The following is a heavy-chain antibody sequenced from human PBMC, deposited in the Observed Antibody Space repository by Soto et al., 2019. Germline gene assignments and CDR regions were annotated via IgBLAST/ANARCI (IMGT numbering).Heavy chain of an antibody. CDR1: GDSISSGGYY. V-gene: IGHV4-31*03. CDR3: ARASGSRVYQFEY. J-gene: IGHJ4*02. CDR2: IYYSGSS. Sequence: QVQLQESGPGLVKPSQTLSLTCTVSGDSISSGGYYWSWIRQHPGTGLEWIGYIYYSGSSYYNPSLKSRVTISVDTSKNQFSLNLSSVTAADTAVYYCARASGSRVYQFEYWGQGTLVTVSS. D-gene: IGHD3-10*01.